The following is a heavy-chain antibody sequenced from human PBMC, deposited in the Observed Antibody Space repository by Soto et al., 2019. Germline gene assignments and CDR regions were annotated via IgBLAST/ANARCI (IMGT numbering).Heavy chain of an antibody. CDR1: GFTFSSYS. J-gene: IGHJ4*02. Sequence: GGSLRLSCAASGFTFSSYSMNWVRQAPGKGLEWVSYISSSSTIYYADSVKGRFTISRDNAKNSLYLQMNSLRAEDTAVYYCARVVSSGWYKTRSYYFDYWGQGTLVTVSS. D-gene: IGHD6-19*01. CDR2: ISSSSTI. V-gene: IGHV3-48*01. CDR3: ARVVSSGWYKTRSYYFDY.